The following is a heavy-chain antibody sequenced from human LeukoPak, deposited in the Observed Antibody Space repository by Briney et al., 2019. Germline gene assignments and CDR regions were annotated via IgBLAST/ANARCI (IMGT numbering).Heavy chain of an antibody. J-gene: IGHJ4*02. CDR3: AKWGLAHSGYYSTKPYYFDY. CDR2: ISGSGGST. Sequence: GGTLRLSCAASGFTFSSYGMSWVRQAPGKGLEWVSAISGSGGSTYYADSVKGRFTISRDNSKNTLYLQMNSLRAEDTAVYYCAKWGLAHSGYYSTKPYYFDYWGQGTLVTVSS. D-gene: IGHD3-22*01. V-gene: IGHV3-23*01. CDR1: GFTFSSYG.